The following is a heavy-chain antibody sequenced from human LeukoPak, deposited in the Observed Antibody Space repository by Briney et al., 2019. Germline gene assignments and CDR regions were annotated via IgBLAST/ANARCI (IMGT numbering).Heavy chain of an antibody. Sequence: PGRSLRLSCAASGFTFSSYAMHWVRQAPGKGLEWVSSISSSSSYIYYADSVKGRFAISRDNAKNSLYLQMDSLRAEDTAVYYCAKQGEESRYDSSDYIDYWGQGTLVTVSS. D-gene: IGHD3-22*01. J-gene: IGHJ4*02. CDR1: GFTFSSYA. CDR2: ISSSSSYI. V-gene: IGHV3-21*01. CDR3: AKQGEESRYDSSDYIDY.